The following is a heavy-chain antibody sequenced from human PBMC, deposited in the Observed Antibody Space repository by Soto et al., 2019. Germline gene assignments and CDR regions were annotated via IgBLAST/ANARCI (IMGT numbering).Heavy chain of an antibody. J-gene: IGHJ4*02. D-gene: IGHD3-16*02. CDR3: ARGTYFDSAWGTYRVGSSGCFDY. CDR1: GGTISSGDDY. Sequence: QVQLQESGPGLVKPSLTLSLTCSVSGGTISSGDDYWSWIRQPPGKGLEWIGYIHSSGSTFYNPSLKSRVTISMDTSKNQFSLKLSSVTAADTAVYSCARGTYFDSAWGTYRVGSSGCFDYWGQGTLVSDSS. CDR2: IHSSGST. V-gene: IGHV4-30-4*01.